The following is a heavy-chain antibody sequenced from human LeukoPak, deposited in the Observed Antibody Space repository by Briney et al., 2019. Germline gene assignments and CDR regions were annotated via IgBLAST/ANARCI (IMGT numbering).Heavy chain of an antibody. Sequence: GGSLRLFCVASGFDISYNYVGWVRPAPGEGLEWVSVIHTGGTTNYADSVKGRFTISKDNSNNTVYLQMNSVRGEDTAVYYCARDHGDDLTREIDYRGQGTLVTVSS. CDR2: IHTGGTT. D-gene: IGHD4-17*01. J-gene: IGHJ4*02. V-gene: IGHV3-53*01. CDR1: GFDISYNY. CDR3: ARDHGDDLTREIDY.